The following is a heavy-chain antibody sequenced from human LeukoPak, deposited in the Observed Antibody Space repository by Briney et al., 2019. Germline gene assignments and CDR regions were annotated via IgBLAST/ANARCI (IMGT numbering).Heavy chain of an antibody. CDR2: INPNSGGT. CDR1: GYTFTGYY. D-gene: IGHD6-13*01. CDR3: AGDMEDSRSFDY. Sequence: ASVKVSCKASGYTFTGYYMHWVRQAPGQGLEWMGWINPNSGGTNYAQKFQGRVTMARDTSISTAYMELSRLRSDDTAVYYCAGDMEDSRSFDYWGQGTLVTVSS. V-gene: IGHV1-2*02. J-gene: IGHJ4*02.